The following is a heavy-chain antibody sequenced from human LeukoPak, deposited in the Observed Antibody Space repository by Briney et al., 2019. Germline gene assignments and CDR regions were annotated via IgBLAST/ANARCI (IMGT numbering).Heavy chain of an antibody. J-gene: IGHJ6*02. CDR3: ATSPLALYYYYYYGMDV. Sequence: GASVKVSCKASGYTSTSYGISWVRQAPGKGLEWMGGFDPEDGETIYAQKFQGRVTMTEDTSTDTAYMELSSLRSEDTAVYYCATSPLALYYYYYYGMDVWGQGTTVTVSS. CDR1: GYTSTSYG. CDR2: FDPEDGET. V-gene: IGHV1-24*01.